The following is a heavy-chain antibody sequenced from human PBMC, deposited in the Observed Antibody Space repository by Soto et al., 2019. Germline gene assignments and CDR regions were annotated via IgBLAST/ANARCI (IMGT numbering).Heavy chain of an antibody. V-gene: IGHV1-46*01. CDR3: ARDLGRITICGVVIYGMDV. Sequence: QVQLVQSGAEVKKPGASVKVSCKASGYTFTSYYMHWVRQAPGQGLEWMGIINPSGGSTSYAQKFQGRVTMTRDTSTSTVYMELSSLRSEDTAVYYCARDLGRITICGVVIYGMDVWGQGTTVTVSS. CDR2: INPSGGST. J-gene: IGHJ6*02. D-gene: IGHD3-3*01. CDR1: GYTFTSYY.